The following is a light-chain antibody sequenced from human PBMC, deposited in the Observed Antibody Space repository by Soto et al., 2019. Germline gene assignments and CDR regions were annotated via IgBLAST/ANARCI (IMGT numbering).Light chain of an antibody. CDR1: SSDAGAHIF. CDR3: VSFAGGTYV. V-gene: IGLV2-8*01. CDR2: DVN. Sequence: QSALTQPPSASGPPGQSVTSSCTGTSSDAGAHIFVSWYQQHPGTAPKLMVYDVNRRPPGVPDRFFGSKSGNTASLTVSGLQAEDEADYYCVSFAGGTYVFGTGTKVTVL. J-gene: IGLJ1*01.